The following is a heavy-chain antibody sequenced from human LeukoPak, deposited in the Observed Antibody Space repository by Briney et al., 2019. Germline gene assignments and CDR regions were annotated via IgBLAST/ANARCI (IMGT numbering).Heavy chain of an antibody. D-gene: IGHD6-13*01. CDR3: AKDGGSSWRTGWFDP. Sequence: GGSLRLSCAASGFTFDDYAMHWVRQAPGKGLEWVSGISWNSGSIGYADSVKGRFTISRDNAKNSLYLQMNSLRAEDMALYYCAKDGGSSWRTGWFDPWGQGTLVTVSS. J-gene: IGHJ5*02. CDR2: ISWNSGSI. CDR1: GFTFDDYA. V-gene: IGHV3-9*03.